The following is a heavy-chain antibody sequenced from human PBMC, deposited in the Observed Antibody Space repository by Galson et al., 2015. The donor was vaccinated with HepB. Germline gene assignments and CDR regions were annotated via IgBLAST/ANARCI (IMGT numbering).Heavy chain of an antibody. Sequence: SVKVSCKASGGSFTTSTISWVRQAPGQGLERMGGIIPFYGAPKYAQKFQGRVTITADDSTSTAYVELSSLTSEDTAVYYCTRDRGYSYGPPFENWGQGTLVTVSS. D-gene: IGHD5-12*01. CDR2: IIPFYGAP. V-gene: IGHV1-69*13. CDR1: GGSFTTST. J-gene: IGHJ4*02. CDR3: TRDRGYSYGPPFEN.